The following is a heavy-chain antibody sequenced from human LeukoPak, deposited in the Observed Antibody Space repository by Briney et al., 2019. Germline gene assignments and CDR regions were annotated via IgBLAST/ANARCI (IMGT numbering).Heavy chain of an antibody. D-gene: IGHD5-18*01. V-gene: IGHV1-69*01. Sequence: ASVKVSCKAPGGSFGRYAVSWVRQAPGQGLEWMGGIVPILGTANYAQKFQGRVTITADDSTGTAYMELTSLRSADTAVYYCARSQGYSYGSSYWGQGTLVTVSS. CDR2: IVPILGTA. J-gene: IGHJ4*02. CDR1: GGSFGRYA. CDR3: ARSQGYSYGSSY.